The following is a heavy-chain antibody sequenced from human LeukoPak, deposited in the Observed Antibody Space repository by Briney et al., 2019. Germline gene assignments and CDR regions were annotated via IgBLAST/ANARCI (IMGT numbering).Heavy chain of an antibody. J-gene: IGHJ4*02. Sequence: EASVKVSCKASGGTFSSYAINWVRQAPGQGLEWMGGIIPIFDTADYAQTFQGRVTITADESTSTAYMELSSLRSEDTAVYYCATVSQTYGSGSYYGEPDDYWGQGTLVTVSS. V-gene: IGHV1-69*13. CDR2: IIPIFDTA. CDR1: GGTFSSYA. CDR3: ATVSQTYGSGSYYGEPDDY. D-gene: IGHD3-10*01.